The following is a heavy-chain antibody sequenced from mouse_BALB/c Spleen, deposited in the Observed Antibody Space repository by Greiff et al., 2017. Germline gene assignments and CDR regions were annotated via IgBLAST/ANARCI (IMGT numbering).Heavy chain of an antibody. V-gene: IGHV3-6*02. CDR3: ARGHYGSSYDWFAY. CDR1: GYSITSGYY. J-gene: IGHJ3*01. Sequence: EVQLQQSGPGLVKPSQSLSLTCSVTGYSITSGYYWNWIRQFPGNKLEWMGYISYDGSNNYNPSLKNRISITRDTSKNQFFLKLNSVTTEDTATYYCARGHYGSSYDWFAYGGQGTLVTVSA. D-gene: IGHD1-1*01. CDR2: ISYDGSN.